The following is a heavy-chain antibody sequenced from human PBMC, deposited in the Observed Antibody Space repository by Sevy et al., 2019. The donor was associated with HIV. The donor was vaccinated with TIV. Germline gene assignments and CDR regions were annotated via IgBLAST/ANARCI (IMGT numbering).Heavy chain of an antibody. Sequence: ASVKVSCKVSRYSLSEISMHWVRQAPGKGLEWMGGFDPEDGETIYPQKFQGGVTMTEDTSTDTAYMELRRLTSEDTAVYYCATLDLWNDHPIYGTDVWGQGTTVTVSS. V-gene: IGHV1-24*01. CDR1: RYSLSEIS. J-gene: IGHJ6*02. D-gene: IGHD3-3*01. CDR3: ATLDLWNDHPIYGTDV. CDR2: FDPEDGET.